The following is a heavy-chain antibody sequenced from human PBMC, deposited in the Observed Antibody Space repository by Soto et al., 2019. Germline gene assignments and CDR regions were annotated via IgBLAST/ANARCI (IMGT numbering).Heavy chain of an antibody. CDR3: AFFISSSGFGHYGMHV. Sequence: GESLKISCKGSGYSFTSYWIGWVRQMPGKGLEWMGIIYPGDSDTRYSPSFQGQVTISADKSISTAYLQWSSLKASDTAMYYCAFFISSSGFGHYGMHVWGQGIMVTVSS. CDR1: GYSFTSYW. D-gene: IGHD6-19*01. V-gene: IGHV5-51*01. J-gene: IGHJ6*02. CDR2: IYPGDSDT.